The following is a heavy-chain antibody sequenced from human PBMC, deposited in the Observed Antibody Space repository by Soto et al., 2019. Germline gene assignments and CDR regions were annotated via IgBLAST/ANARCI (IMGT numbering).Heavy chain of an antibody. D-gene: IGHD2-21*02. CDR1: GDTFSSYT. Sequence: QVQLVQSGAEVKKPGSSVKVSCRASGDTFSSYTVNWVRQAPGRGLEWLGRIIPVLGTTDYAQKFKGRVRITADKFTNIVYMDLSSLRSEDRAVYYCARRIYCAYDCYHKRYYGMDVWGQGTTVTVAS. CDR3: ARRIYCAYDCYHKRYYGMDV. CDR2: IIPVLGTT. V-gene: IGHV1-69*08. J-gene: IGHJ6*02.